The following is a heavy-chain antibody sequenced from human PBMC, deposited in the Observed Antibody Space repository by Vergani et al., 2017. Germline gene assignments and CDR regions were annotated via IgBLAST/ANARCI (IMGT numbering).Heavy chain of an antibody. D-gene: IGHD1-26*01. Sequence: EVQLLESGGSLKQPGGSVRLSCAASGFTFSSYAMSWVRQAPGKGLEWVSAISGSGGSTYYADSVKGRFTISRDNSKNTLYLQINSLRAEDTAVYYCAKGGSYSYYYYYMDVWGTGTTVTVSS. CDR3: AKGGSYSYYYYYMDV. CDR1: GFTFSSYA. V-gene: IGHV3-23*01. CDR2: ISGSGGST. J-gene: IGHJ6*03.